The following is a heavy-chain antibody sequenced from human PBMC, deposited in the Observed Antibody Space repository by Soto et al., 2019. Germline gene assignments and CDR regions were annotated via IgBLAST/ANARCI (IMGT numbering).Heavy chain of an antibody. V-gene: IGHV4-39*01. Sequence: QLQLQESGPGLVKPSETLSLTCTVSGGSISSVSYYWGWIRQPPGKGLEWIGSIYYSGSAYYSPSLKSRVTMPVDTSKNQLSLKLSSVTAADTAVYYCARLPCNRPNCVPLDPWGQGTLVTVSS. CDR1: GGSISSVSYY. D-gene: IGHD2-2*01. CDR3: ARLPCNRPNCVPLDP. CDR2: IYYSGSA. J-gene: IGHJ5*02.